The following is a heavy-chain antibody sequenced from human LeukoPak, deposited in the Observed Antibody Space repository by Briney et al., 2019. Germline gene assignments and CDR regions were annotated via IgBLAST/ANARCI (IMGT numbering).Heavy chain of an antibody. V-gene: IGHV4-59*12. Sequence: SETLSLTCTVSGGSISSYYWSWIRQPPGKGLEWIGYIYYSGSTNYNPSLKSRVTISVDTSKNQFSLKLSSVTAADTAVYYCARGRLLMWFDPWGQGTLVTVSS. CDR2: IYYSGST. D-gene: IGHD3-16*01. CDR3: ARGRLLMWFDP. CDR1: GGSISSYY. J-gene: IGHJ5*02.